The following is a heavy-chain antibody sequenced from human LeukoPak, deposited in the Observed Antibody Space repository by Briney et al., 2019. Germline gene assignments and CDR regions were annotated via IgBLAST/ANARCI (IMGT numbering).Heavy chain of an antibody. J-gene: IGHJ4*02. D-gene: IGHD4-17*01. CDR1: GYSISSGYY. Sequence: SETLSLTCTVSGYSISSGYYWGWIRQPPGRGLEWIGYIYHSGSTSYNSSLKSRVTISIDRPKNQFSLKLNSVTAADTAVYYCARDPVTTVGYWGQGTLVTVSS. CDR3: ARDPVTTVGY. V-gene: IGHV4-38-2*02. CDR2: IYHSGST.